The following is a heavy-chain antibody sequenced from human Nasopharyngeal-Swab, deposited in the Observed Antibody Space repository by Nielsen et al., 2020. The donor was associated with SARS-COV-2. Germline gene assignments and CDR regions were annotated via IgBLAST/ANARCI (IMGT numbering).Heavy chain of an antibody. Sequence: GGSLRLSCAASGFTFDDYAMHWVRQAPGKGLEWVSGISWNSGSIGYADSVKGRFTISRDNVKNSLYLQMNSLRAEDTALYYCAKLGGDEDTAMVSYWGQGTLVTVSS. V-gene: IGHV3-9*01. CDR1: GFTFDDYA. CDR2: ISWNSGSI. J-gene: IGHJ4*02. D-gene: IGHD5-18*01. CDR3: AKLGGDEDTAMVSY.